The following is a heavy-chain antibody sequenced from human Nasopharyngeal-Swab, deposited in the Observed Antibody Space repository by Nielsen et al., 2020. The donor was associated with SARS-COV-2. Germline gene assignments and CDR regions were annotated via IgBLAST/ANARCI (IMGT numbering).Heavy chain of an antibody. CDR2: VHFLGST. Sequence: SETLSLTCTVSGGSISSYYWNWIRQPPGKGLEWIGYVHFLGSTDYNPSLKSRVTISLDTSNYQFSLRLSSVTAADTAVYYCARGFDYWGQGTLVTVSS. CDR3: ARGFDY. J-gene: IGHJ4*02. CDR1: GGSISSYY. V-gene: IGHV4-59*13.